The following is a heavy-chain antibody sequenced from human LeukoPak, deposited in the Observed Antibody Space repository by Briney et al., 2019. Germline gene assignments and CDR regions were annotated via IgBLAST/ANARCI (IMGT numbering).Heavy chain of an antibody. CDR1: GYTFTSYG. V-gene: IGHV1-18*01. Sequence: GASVKVSCKASGYTFTSYGISWVRQAPGQGLEWMGWISAYNGNTNYAQKLQGRVTMTTDTSTSTAYMELRSLRSDDTAVYYCARGEQYYDFWSGYRDLGGLIDYWGQGTLVTVSS. J-gene: IGHJ4*02. D-gene: IGHD3-3*01. CDR2: ISAYNGNT. CDR3: ARGEQYYDFWSGYRDLGGLIDY.